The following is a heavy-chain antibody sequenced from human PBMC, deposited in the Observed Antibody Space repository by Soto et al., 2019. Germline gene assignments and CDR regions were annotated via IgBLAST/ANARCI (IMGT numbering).Heavy chain of an antibody. Sequence: GGSLRLSCAASGFTFSSYAMHWVRQAPGKGLEWVAVISYDGSNKYYADSVKGRFTISRDNSKNTLYLQMNSLRAEDTAVYYCVPPHEEEYYFDYWGQGTLVTVSS. CDR3: VPPHEEEYYFDY. CDR2: ISYDGSNK. D-gene: IGHD3-10*01. CDR1: GFTFSSYA. V-gene: IGHV3-30-3*01. J-gene: IGHJ4*02.